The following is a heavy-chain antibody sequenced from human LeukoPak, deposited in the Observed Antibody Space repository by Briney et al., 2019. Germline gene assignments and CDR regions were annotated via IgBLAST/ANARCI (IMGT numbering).Heavy chain of an antibody. CDR1: GFTFSTCP. CDR2: IGGSSDRT. Sequence: PGWSLRLSCAASGFTFSTCPMSWVRQAPGKGLEWVSAIGGSSDRTYYADSVEGRFIISRDNSRNMLYLQMNSLRAEDTAVYYCAKAGAYCGDNCYSIFNHWGQGTLVTVSS. D-gene: IGHD2-21*02. CDR3: AKAGAYCGDNCYSIFNH. V-gene: IGHV3-23*01. J-gene: IGHJ4*02.